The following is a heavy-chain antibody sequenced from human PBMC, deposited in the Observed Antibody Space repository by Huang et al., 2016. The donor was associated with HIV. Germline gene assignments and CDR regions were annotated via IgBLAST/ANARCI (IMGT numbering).Heavy chain of an antibody. CDR2: ITPGKRNP. J-gene: IGHJ5*02. Sequence: QVHLVQSGPEVKKPGASVKVSCKASGYNFTSRGLHWVRQDPGQRLEWMGYITPGKRNPNYSPKFQDRVTLTRDISANTAYMQLSRLTSEDTAVYYCASGQRMRESDIVATIPVSWGQGALVTVSS. V-gene: IGHV1-3*01. D-gene: IGHD5-12*01. CDR3: ASGQRMRESDIVATIPVS. CDR1: GYNFTSRG.